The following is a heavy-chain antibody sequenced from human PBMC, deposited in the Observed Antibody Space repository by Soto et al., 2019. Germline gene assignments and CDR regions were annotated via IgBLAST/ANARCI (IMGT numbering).Heavy chain of an antibody. CDR1: GFTFDDYA. Sequence: EVQLVESGGGFLQPGRSLRLSCAASGFTFDDYAMHWVRQAPGKGLEWVSGINCNSGGIAYADSVKGRFIISRDNAKRSLYLQMNSLRPEDTAFYYCAKALDLVTTTSGFDSWGQGTLVTVSS. D-gene: IGHD4-17*01. V-gene: IGHV3-9*01. CDR2: INCNSGGI. CDR3: AKALDLVTTTSGFDS. J-gene: IGHJ4*02.